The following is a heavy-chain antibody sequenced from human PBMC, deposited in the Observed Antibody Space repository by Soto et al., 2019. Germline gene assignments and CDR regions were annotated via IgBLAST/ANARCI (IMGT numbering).Heavy chain of an antibody. CDR1: GFTFSSYG. Sequence: QVQLVESGGGVVQPGRSLRLSCAASGFTFSSYGMHWVRQAPGKGLEWVAVIWYDGSNKYYADSVKGRFTISRDNSKNTLYLQMNSRRAEDTAVYCCARDLCRDWSGLWGQGTLVTVSS. CDR3: ARDLCRDWSGL. V-gene: IGHV3-33*01. J-gene: IGHJ4*02. D-gene: IGHD3-9*01. CDR2: IWYDGSNK.